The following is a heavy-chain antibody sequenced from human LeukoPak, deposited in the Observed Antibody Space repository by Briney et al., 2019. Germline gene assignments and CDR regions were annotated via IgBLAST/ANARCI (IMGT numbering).Heavy chain of an antibody. Sequence: GGSLRLSCAASGFTFSNSAMSWVRQAPGKGLEWVSTPSGSGITTYYADPVKGRFTISRDNSKNTLYLQMNSLRAEDTAVYYCAKGIYSSGWSYFDYWGHGTLVTVSS. CDR3: AKGIYSSGWSYFDY. J-gene: IGHJ4*01. V-gene: IGHV3-23*01. D-gene: IGHD6-19*01. CDR1: GFTFSNSA. CDR2: PSGSGITT.